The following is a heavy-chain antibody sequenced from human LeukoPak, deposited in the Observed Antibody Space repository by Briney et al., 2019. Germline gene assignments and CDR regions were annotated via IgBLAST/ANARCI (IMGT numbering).Heavy chain of an antibody. Sequence: GESLKISCKASGYKFTNYWIGWVRQMPGKGLEWMTIIYPGGSETRYSPSFQGQVTISADKSIGTTYLQWSSLKASDTAIYYCARALRTGQGDYVPVLWGQGTLVTVSS. CDR3: ARALRTGQGDYVPVL. J-gene: IGHJ4*02. D-gene: IGHD3-16*01. V-gene: IGHV5-51*01. CDR2: IYPGGSET. CDR1: GYKFTNYW.